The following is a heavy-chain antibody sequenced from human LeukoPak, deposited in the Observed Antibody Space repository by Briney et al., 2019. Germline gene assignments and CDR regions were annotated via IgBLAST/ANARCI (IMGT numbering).Heavy chain of an antibody. CDR2: ISSSGSTI. Sequence: GGSLRLSCAASGFTFSDYYMSWLRQAPGKGLEWVSYISSSGSTIYYADSVKGRFTISRDNAKNSLYLQMNSLRAEDTAVYYCARAPPTVTGVFDYGGQGTLVTVSA. V-gene: IGHV3-11*01. CDR3: ARAPPTVTGVFDY. D-gene: IGHD4-17*01. J-gene: IGHJ4*02. CDR1: GFTFSDYY.